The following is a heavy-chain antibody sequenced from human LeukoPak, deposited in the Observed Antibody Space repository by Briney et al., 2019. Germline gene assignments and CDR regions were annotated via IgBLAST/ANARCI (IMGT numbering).Heavy chain of an antibody. J-gene: IGHJ4*02. CDR1: GFTFSAHS. V-gene: IGHV3-21*01. CDR3: AREQIDTSSWPFGIDY. D-gene: IGHD6-13*01. Sequence: GGSLRLSCAASGFTFSAHSMNWVRQAPGKGLEWVSSTSGNSDYIYYADSLEGRFTISRDNAKNSLYLRMDSLRAEDTAVYYCAREQIDTSSWPFGIDYWGQGTLVTVSS. CDR2: TSGNSDYI.